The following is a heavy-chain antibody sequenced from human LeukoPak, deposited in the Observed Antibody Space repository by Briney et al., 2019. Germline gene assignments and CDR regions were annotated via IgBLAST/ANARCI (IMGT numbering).Heavy chain of an antibody. CDR1: GFTFSSYS. V-gene: IGHV3-21*01. D-gene: IGHD3-22*01. CDR2: ISSSSYI. Sequence: KTGGSLRLSCAASGFTFSSYSMNWVRQAPGKGLEWVSSISSSSYIYYADSVKGRFTISRDNAKNSLYLQMNSLRAEDTAVYYCARGVGFRGYDEYFDYWGQGTLVTVSS. CDR3: ARGVGFRGYDEYFDY. J-gene: IGHJ4*02.